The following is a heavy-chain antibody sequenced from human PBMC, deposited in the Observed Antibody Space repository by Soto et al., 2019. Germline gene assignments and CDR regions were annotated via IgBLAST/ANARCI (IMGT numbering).Heavy chain of an antibody. J-gene: IGHJ6*01. CDR1: GGTFRTSA. Sequence: QVQLVQSGAEVKKPGSSVKVSCKTSGGTFRTSAISWVRQAPGQGLEWMGGIMPVFPTPDYAQKFQGRVTVTAQESTGTAYVEQSSLRSEDTAVYYCARDKDRQQLGGNYYYIMDVWGQGTTVTVSS. CDR2: IMPVFPTP. D-gene: IGHD3-3*02. V-gene: IGHV1-69*12. CDR3: ARDKDRQQLGGNYYYIMDV.